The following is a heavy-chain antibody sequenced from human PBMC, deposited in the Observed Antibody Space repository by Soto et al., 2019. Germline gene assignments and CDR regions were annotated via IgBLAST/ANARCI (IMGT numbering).Heavy chain of an antibody. J-gene: IGHJ5*02. Sequence: SETLSLTCTVSGTSMSGHFWSWMRQPPGKGLEWIGYGYYSGSTLYNPSLKSRVTISLDTSKNHFSLRLNSVASADTAVYYCARGVYLSLVRTGWFDPWGQGTLVTVSS. CDR1: GTSMSGHF. V-gene: IGHV4-59*11. D-gene: IGHD3-10*01. CDR2: GYYSGST. CDR3: ARGVYLSLVRTGWFDP.